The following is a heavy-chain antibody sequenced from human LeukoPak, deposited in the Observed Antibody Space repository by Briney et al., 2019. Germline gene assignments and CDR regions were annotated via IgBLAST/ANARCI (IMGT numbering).Heavy chain of an antibody. CDR3: ARDLGITMVRGGILL. V-gene: IGHV3-48*04. Sequence: GGSLRLSCAASGFTFSSYSMNWVRQAPGKGLEWVSYISSSSSTIYYADSVKGRYTISRDNAKNSLYLQMNSLRAEDTAVYYCARDLGITMVRGGILLWGQGTLVTVSS. D-gene: IGHD3-10*01. J-gene: IGHJ4*02. CDR2: ISSSSSTI. CDR1: GFTFSSYS.